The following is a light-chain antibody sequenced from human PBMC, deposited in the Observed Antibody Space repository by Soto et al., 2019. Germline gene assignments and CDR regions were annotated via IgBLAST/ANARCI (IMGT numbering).Light chain of an antibody. CDR3: QSYDSSLSGV. CDR1: SSNIGAGYD. J-gene: IGLJ1*01. V-gene: IGLV1-40*01. Sequence: QSVLTQPPPVSGAPGQRVTISCTGSSSNIGAGYDVHWYQQFPGTAPKLLIYGNSNRPSGVPDRFSGSKSGTSASLAITGLQAEDEADYYCQSYDSSLSGVFGSGTKLTVL. CDR2: GNS.